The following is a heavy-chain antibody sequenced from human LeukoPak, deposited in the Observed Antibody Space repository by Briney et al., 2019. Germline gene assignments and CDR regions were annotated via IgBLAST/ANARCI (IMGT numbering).Heavy chain of an antibody. CDR2: IYSSGSA. CDR1: GGSISTYY. D-gene: IGHD6-13*01. CDR3: ARRAGNSWFFDY. Sequence: PSETLSLTCTVSGGSISTYYWKWIRHPAGQGLEWIGHIYSSGSANYNPSLKSRVTMSVDTSKNQFSLGLTSVTAADTAVYYCARRAGNSWFFDYWGQGILVTVSS. V-gene: IGHV4-4*07. J-gene: IGHJ4*02.